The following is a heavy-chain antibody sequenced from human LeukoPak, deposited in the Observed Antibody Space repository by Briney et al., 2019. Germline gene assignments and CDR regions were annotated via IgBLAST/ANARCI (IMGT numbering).Heavy chain of an antibody. Sequence: SETLSLTCTVSGGSISTDASYWAWIRQPPGKGLEWIGSIYYSGSTYYSSSLKSRVTLSVDTSKNQFSLKMSSVTAADTAVFYCARLFSRGWEYHFGLDVSGQGTTVTVS. J-gene: IGHJ6*02. CDR3: ARLFSRGWEYHFGLDV. CDR1: GGSISTDASY. V-gene: IGHV4-39*01. CDR2: IYYSGST. D-gene: IGHD6-19*01.